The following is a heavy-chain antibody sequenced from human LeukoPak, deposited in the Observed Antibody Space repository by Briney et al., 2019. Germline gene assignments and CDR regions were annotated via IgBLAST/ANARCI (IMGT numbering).Heavy chain of an antibody. CDR3: ARERMADY. Sequence: SETLSLTCTVSGGSISSYYWSWIRQPPGKGPEWIGYIYYSGSTNYNPSLKSRVTISVDTSKNQFSLKLSSVTAADTAMYYCARERMADYWGQGTLVTVSS. CDR1: GGSISSYY. V-gene: IGHV4-59*01. D-gene: IGHD5-24*01. J-gene: IGHJ4*02. CDR2: IYYSGST.